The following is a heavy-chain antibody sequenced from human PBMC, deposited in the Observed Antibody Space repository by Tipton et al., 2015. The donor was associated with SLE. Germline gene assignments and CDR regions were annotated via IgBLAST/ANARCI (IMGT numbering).Heavy chain of an antibody. D-gene: IGHD3-10*01. CDR3: ARRGVLGFHPSAFDI. CDR2: IYYSGSTNYSGST. Sequence: TLSLTCAVSGGSISSYYWSWIRQPPGKGLEWIGYIYYSGSTNYSGSTNYNPSLKSRVTISLDTSKSQFSLKLSSVTAADTAVYYCARRGVLGFHPSAFDIWGQGTMVTVSS. CDR1: GGSISSYY. V-gene: IGHV4-59*01. J-gene: IGHJ3*02.